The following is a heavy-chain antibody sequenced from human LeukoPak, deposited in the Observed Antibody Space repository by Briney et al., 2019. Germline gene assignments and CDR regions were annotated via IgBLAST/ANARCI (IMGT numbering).Heavy chain of an antibody. Sequence: GASVKVSCKASGYTFTSYYMHWVRQAPGQGLEWMGIINPGGGSTSYAQKFQGRVTMTRDTSTSTVYMELSSLRSEDTAVYYCARVPKRYCTNGVCYFDYWGQGTLVTVSS. CDR3: ARVPKRYCTNGVCYFDY. CDR2: INPGGGST. J-gene: IGHJ4*02. V-gene: IGHV1-46*01. D-gene: IGHD2-8*01. CDR1: GYTFTSYY.